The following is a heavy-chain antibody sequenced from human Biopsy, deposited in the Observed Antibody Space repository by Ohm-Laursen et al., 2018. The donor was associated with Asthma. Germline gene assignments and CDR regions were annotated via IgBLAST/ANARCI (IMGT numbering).Heavy chain of an antibody. CDR3: ARVASYGDVYFGIDV. J-gene: IGHJ6*02. CDR1: GGYTGSSDHH. V-gene: IGHV4-30-4*01. Sequence: SETLSLTCRVSGGYTGSSDHHWAWIRQAPGKGLEWIGFVFWSGSTHYSRSLERRVSISIDTATNEFSMKLWPVTPADTAVYFCARVASYGDVYFGIDVWGPGTTASVS. D-gene: IGHD4-17*01. CDR2: VFWSGST.